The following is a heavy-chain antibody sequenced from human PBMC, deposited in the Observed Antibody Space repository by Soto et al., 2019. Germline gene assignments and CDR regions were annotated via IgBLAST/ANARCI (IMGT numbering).Heavy chain of an antibody. D-gene: IGHD2-15*01. CDR3: ATRTEGYCSGGSCWYYFDY. CDR2: FDPEDGET. Sequence: QVQLVQSGAEVKKPGASVKVSCKVSGYTLTELSMHWVRQAPGKGLEWMGGFDPEDGETIYAQKFQGRVPMTEDTSTDTAYMELSSLRSEDTAVYYCATRTEGYCSGGSCWYYFDYWGQGTLVTVSS. V-gene: IGHV1-24*01. CDR1: GYTLTELS. J-gene: IGHJ4*02.